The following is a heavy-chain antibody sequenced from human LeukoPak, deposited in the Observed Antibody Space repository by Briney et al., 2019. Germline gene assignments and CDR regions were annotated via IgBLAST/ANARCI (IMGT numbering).Heavy chain of an antibody. J-gene: IGHJ5*02. CDR1: GGSISSYY. CDR2: IYYSGST. V-gene: IGHV4-59*12. D-gene: IGHD2-2*01. Sequence: SETLSLTCTVSGGSISSYYWSWIRQPPGKGLEWIGYIYYSGSTNYNPSLKSRVTISVDTSKNQFSLKLGSVTAADTAVYYCARGGVVVPADRGWFDPWGQGTLVTVSS. CDR3: ARGGVVVPADRGWFDP.